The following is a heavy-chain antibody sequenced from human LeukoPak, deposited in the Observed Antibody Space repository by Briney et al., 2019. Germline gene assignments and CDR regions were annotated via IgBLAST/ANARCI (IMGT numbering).Heavy chain of an antibody. CDR2: ISSSSSYI. D-gene: IGHD5-24*01. J-gene: IGHJ4*02. V-gene: IGHV3-21*01. Sequence: GGSLRLSCAASGFTFSSYSMNWVRQAPGKGLEWVSSISSSSSYIYYADSVKGRFTISRDNAKNSLYLQMDSLRAEDTAVYYCARDSEMATIPVYFDYWGQGTLVAVSS. CDR3: ARDSEMATIPVYFDY. CDR1: GFTFSSYS.